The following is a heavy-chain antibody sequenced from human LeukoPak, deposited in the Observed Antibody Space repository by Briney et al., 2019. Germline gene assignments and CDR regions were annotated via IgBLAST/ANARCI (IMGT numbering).Heavy chain of an antibody. CDR1: GFTFSDYA. Sequence: GGSLRLSCAASGFTFSDYAIHWVRQAPGTGLEWVTVISYDGSNKYYADSVKGRFTISRENAKNSLYLQMNSLRAGDTAVYYCAREGLATDCTTGSCHYNWYFDLWGRGTLVTVSS. CDR2: ISYDGSNK. CDR3: AREGLATDCTTGSCHYNWYFDL. V-gene: IGHV3-30*03. D-gene: IGHD2-15*01. J-gene: IGHJ2*01.